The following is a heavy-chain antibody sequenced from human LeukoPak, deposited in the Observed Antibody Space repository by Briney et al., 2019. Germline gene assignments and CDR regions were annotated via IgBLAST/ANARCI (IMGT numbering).Heavy chain of an antibody. J-gene: IGHJ4*02. D-gene: IGHD3-10*01. CDR3: ARGGIRGIEAKLDY. CDR2: SNPYNGGT. Sequence: GASVKVSCKASGYTFTRHYIHWVRQAPGQGLEWMGWSNPYNGGTNYLQKFRGRVTLTRDTSISTAYMEVTRLTSDDTAVYYCARGGIRGIEAKLDYWGQGTLLTVS. V-gene: IGHV1-2*02. CDR1: GYTFTRHY.